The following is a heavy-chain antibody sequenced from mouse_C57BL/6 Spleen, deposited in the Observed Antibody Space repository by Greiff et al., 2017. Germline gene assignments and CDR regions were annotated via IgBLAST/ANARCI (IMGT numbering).Heavy chain of an antibody. Sequence: VQLQQSGPELVKPGASVKISCKASGYTFTDYYMNWVKQSHGKSLEWIGDINPNNGGTSYNQKFKGKATLTVDKSSSTAYMELRSLTSEDSAVYCCARESYYGRVYAMDYWGQGTSVTVSS. CDR3: ARESYYGRVYAMDY. CDR1: GYTFTDYY. V-gene: IGHV1-26*01. D-gene: IGHD1-1*01. CDR2: INPNNGGT. J-gene: IGHJ4*01.